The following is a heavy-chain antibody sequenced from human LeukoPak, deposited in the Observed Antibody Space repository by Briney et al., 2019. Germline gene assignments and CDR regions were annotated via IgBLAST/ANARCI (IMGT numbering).Heavy chain of an antibody. D-gene: IGHD3-22*01. V-gene: IGHV3-23*01. Sequence: GGSLRLSCEASGFTFSSYAMNWVRQAPGKGLEWVSSISGSGGSAYYADSVKGRFTISRDNSKNTLNLQMNSLRAEDTAVYFCAKGSYYDNNGLGYFDYWGQGTLVTVSS. CDR2: ISGSGGSA. CDR1: GFTFSSYA. CDR3: AKGSYYDNNGLGYFDY. J-gene: IGHJ4*02.